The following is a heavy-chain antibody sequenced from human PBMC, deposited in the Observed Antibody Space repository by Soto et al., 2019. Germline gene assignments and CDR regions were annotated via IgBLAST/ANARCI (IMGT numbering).Heavy chain of an antibody. CDR3: ATEVSGIYSFDY. CDR2: INSSGDTT. V-gene: IGHV3-23*01. CDR1: GVTFRSYP. J-gene: IGHJ4*01. D-gene: IGHD1-26*01. Sequence: GGALKLSCAASGVTFRSYPTSCVLQDPGKGLEWVSTINSSGDTTYYADSVKGRFTISRDNSKNTLYLQMNSLRAEDTAVYYCATEVSGIYSFDYWG.